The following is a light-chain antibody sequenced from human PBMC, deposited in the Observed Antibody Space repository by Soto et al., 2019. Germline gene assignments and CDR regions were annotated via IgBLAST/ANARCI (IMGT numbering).Light chain of an antibody. CDR1: QSISSW. CDR3: QQYNTYGT. Sequence: DIQMTQSPSTLSASVRDRVTITCRASQSISSWLAWYQQKPGKAPKLLIYDASSLESGVPSRFSGSGSGTEFTLTISSLQPDDFATYYCQQYNTYGTFGQGTKV. CDR2: DAS. J-gene: IGKJ1*01. V-gene: IGKV1-5*01.